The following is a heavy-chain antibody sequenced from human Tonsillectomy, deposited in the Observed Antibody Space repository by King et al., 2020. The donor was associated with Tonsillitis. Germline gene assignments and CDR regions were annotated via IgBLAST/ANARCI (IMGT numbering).Heavy chain of an antibody. D-gene: IGHD6-6*01. CDR2: ISYDGNNK. V-gene: IGHV3-33*05. CDR3: ARGGARIAAFDY. J-gene: IGHJ4*02. CDR1: GFTFSSYG. Sequence: VQLVESGGGVVQPGRSLRLSCAASGFTFSSYGMHWVRQAPGKGLEWVAVISYDGNNKYYADSVKGRFTISRDNSKNTLYLQMNSLRAEDTAVYYCARGGARIAAFDYGGQGTLVPVS.